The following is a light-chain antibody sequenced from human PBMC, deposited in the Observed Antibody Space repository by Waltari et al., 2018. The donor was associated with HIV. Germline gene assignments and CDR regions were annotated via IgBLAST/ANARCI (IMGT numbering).Light chain of an antibody. Sequence: NFMLTQPHSVSESPGKTVTISCTRSSGSIASTYVQWYQQRPGSSPSTVIYEDNQRPSGVTDRFSGSIDSSSNSASLTISGLKTEDEADYYCQSYDSNTFWVFGGGTKLTVL. CDR3: QSYDSNTFWV. J-gene: IGLJ3*02. CDR2: EDN. CDR1: SGSIASTY. V-gene: IGLV6-57*01.